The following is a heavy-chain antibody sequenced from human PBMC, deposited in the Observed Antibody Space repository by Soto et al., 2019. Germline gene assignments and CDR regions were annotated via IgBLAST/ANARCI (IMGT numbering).Heavy chain of an antibody. Sequence: GGSLRLSCAASGFTFSSYSMNWVRQAPGKGLEWVSSISSSSSYIYYADSVKGRFTISRDNAKNSLYLQMNSLRAADTDVYYSARVLSHSSSSWFDPWGQGTLVTVSS. D-gene: IGHD6-6*01. CDR1: GFTFSSYS. CDR2: ISSSSSYI. V-gene: IGHV3-21*01. CDR3: ARVLSHSSSSWFDP. J-gene: IGHJ5*02.